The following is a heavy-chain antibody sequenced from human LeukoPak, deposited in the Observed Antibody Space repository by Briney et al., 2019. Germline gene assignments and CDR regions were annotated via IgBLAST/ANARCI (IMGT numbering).Heavy chain of an antibody. CDR3: ARGGLYSSSWYLDFSVYYYYYMDV. V-gene: IGHV3-48*01. Sequence: GGSLRLSCAASGFTFSSYSMNWVRQAPGKGLEWVSYISSSSSTIYYADSVKGRFTISRDNAKNSLYLQMNSLRAEDTAVYYCARGGLYSSSWYLDFSVYYYYYMDVWGKGTTVTVSS. D-gene: IGHD6-13*01. CDR2: ISSSSSTI. CDR1: GFTFSSYS. J-gene: IGHJ6*03.